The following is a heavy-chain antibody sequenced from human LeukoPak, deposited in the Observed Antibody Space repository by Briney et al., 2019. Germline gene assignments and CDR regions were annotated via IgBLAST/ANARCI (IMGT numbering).Heavy chain of an antibody. V-gene: IGHV1-46*01. Sequence: GASVKVSRKASGYTFTSYYMHWVRQAPGQGLEWMGIINPSGGSTSYAQKFQGRVTMTRDTSTSTVYMELSSLRSEDTAVYYCAREGVPAANSAEYFQHWGQGTLVTVSS. D-gene: IGHD2-2*01. J-gene: IGHJ1*01. CDR3: AREGVPAANSAEYFQH. CDR1: GYTFTSYY. CDR2: INPSGGST.